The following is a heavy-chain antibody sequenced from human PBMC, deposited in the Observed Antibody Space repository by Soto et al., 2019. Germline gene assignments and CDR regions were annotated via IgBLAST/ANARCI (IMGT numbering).Heavy chain of an antibody. CDR1: GFRFSSYS. CDR3: ATMNGYFEY. V-gene: IGHV3-23*01. J-gene: IGHJ4*02. CDR2: ITATGERT. D-gene: IGHD3-22*01. Sequence: PGGSLRLSCADSGFRFSSYSMSWVRQTPGKGLEWVAAITATGERTYYADYVTGRFTISRDNSKKTHYLQMTSLRAEDTAMYYCATMNGYFEYWGQGTPVTVSS.